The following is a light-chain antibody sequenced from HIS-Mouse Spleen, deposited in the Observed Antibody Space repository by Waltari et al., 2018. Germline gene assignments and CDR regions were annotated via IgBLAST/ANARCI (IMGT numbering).Light chain of an antibody. CDR3: SSYTSSSFNVV. Sequence: QSALTHPASVSGSPAQSITISCTGTSSDVGGYNYVPWYQQHPCKAPKLMISAFSNRPFGVSNRFSGSKSGNTASLTISGLQAEDEADYYCSSYTSSSFNVVFGGGTKLTVL. V-gene: IGLV2-14*03. J-gene: IGLJ2*01. CDR2: AFS. CDR1: SSDVGGYNY.